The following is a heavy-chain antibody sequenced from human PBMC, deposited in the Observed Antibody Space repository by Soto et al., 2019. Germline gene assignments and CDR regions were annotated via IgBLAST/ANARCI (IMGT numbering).Heavy chain of an antibody. CDR3: VRRGYVSLGDFDF. CDR2: ISSSSGTI. CDR1: GFAFNTYS. Sequence: GWSLRLSCAASGFAFNTYSMNWVRRAPGKGLEWVAYISSSSGTIYYADSVRGRFIISRDNAKNSLYLQMNGLRDEDTAVYYCVRRGYVSLGDFDFWGQGTPVTVSS. V-gene: IGHV3-48*02. J-gene: IGHJ4*02. D-gene: IGHD3-16*01.